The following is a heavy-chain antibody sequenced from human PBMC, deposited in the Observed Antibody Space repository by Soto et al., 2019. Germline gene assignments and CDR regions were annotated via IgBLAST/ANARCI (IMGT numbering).Heavy chain of an antibody. Sequence: PSETLSLTXAFSGSSIRSGDYYWGWIRQPPGKGLEWIGYIYYSGSTYYNPSLKSRVTISVDTSKNQFSLKLSSVAAADTAVYYCARGRYYDSSGYYGYWGQGTLVTVSS. CDR1: GSSIRSGDYY. CDR2: IYYSGST. J-gene: IGHJ4*02. D-gene: IGHD3-22*01. CDR3: ARGRYYDSSGYYGY. V-gene: IGHV4-30-4*01.